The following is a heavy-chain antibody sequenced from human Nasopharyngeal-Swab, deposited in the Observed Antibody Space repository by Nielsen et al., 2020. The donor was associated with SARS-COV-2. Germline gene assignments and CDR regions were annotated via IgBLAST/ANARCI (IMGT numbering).Heavy chain of an antibody. CDR2: IIPIFGTA. J-gene: IGHJ4*02. D-gene: IGHD2-21*01. Sequence: WVRQAPGQGLEWMGGIIPIFGTANYAQKFQGRVTITADESTSTAYMELSSLRSEDTAVYYFARSLSPDCGGDCYYFDYWGQGTLVTVSS. CDR3: ARSLSPDCGGDCYYFDY. V-gene: IGHV1-69*01.